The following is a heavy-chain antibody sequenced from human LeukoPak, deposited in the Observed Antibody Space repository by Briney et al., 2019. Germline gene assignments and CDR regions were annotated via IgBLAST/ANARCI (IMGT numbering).Heavy chain of an antibody. CDR3: AREGWYYDYVWGGYRPTGDAFDI. Sequence: ASVKVSCKASGYTFTSYGISWVRQAPGQGLEWMGWISAYNGNTNYAQKLQGRVTMTTDTSTSTAYMELRSLRSDDTAVYYCAREGWYYDYVWGGYRPTGDAFDIWGQGTMVTVSS. J-gene: IGHJ3*02. CDR1: GYTFTSYG. D-gene: IGHD3-16*02. V-gene: IGHV1-18*01. CDR2: ISAYNGNT.